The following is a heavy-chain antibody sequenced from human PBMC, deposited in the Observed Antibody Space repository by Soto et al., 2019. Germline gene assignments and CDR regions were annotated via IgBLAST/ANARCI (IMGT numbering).Heavy chain of an antibody. CDR3: ARELAQHYYDSSGYSEGRWFDP. CDR1: GGSISSGGYY. D-gene: IGHD3-22*01. Sequence: SETLSLTCTVSGGSISSGGYYWSWIRQHPGKGLEWIGYIYYSGSTYYNPSLKSRVTISVDTSKNQFSLKLSSVTAADTAVYYCARELAQHYYDSSGYSEGRWFDPWGQGTLVTVSS. CDR2: IYYSGST. J-gene: IGHJ5*02. V-gene: IGHV4-31*03.